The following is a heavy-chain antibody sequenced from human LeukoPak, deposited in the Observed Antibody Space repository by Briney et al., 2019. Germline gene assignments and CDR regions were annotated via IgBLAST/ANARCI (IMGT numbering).Heavy chain of an antibody. CDR2: IIPIFGIA. Sequence: ASVKVSCKASGGTFSSYAISWVRQAPGQGLEWMGRIIPIFGIANYAQKFQGRVTITADKSTSTAYMELSSLRSEDTAVYYCAREKGREVVAATPGSSYFDYWGQGTLVTVSS. CDR1: GGTFSSYA. V-gene: IGHV1-69*04. D-gene: IGHD2-15*01. CDR3: AREKGREVVAATPGSSYFDY. J-gene: IGHJ4*02.